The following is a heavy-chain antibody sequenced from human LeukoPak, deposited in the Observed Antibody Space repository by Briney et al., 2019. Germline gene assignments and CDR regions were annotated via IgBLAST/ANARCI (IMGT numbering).Heavy chain of an antibody. D-gene: IGHD2-8*02. CDR2: IYTSGST. J-gene: IGHJ3*02. CDR3: ARRGTGGRSFDI. V-gene: IGHV4-4*07. CDR1: GGSISSYY. Sequence: SETLSLTCTVSGGSISSYYWSWIRQPAGKGLEWIGRIYTSGSTNYNPSLKSRVTMSVDTSENQFSLNLSSVTAADTAVYYCARRGTGGRSFDIWGQGTMVTVSS.